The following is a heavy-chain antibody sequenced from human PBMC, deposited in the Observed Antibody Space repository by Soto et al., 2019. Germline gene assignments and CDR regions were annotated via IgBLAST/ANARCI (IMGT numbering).Heavy chain of an antibody. D-gene: IGHD3-3*01. CDR3: ARGRADYDFWSGPRRGMDV. J-gene: IGHJ6*02. V-gene: IGHV1-8*01. CDR1: GYTFTSYD. CDR2: MNPNGGNT. Sequence: ASVKVSCKASGYTFTSYDINWVRQATGQGLEWMGWMNPNGGNTGYAQKFQGRVTMTRNTSISTAYMELSSLRSEDTAVYYCARGRADYDFWSGPRRGMDVWGQGTTVTVS.